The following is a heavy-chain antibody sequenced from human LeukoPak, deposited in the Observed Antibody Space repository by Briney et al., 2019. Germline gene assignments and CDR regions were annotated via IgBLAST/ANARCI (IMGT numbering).Heavy chain of an antibody. CDR2: ISAYNGNT. J-gene: IGHJ6*03. Sequence: ASEKVSCKASGYTFTSYGISWVRQAPGQGLEWMGWISAYNGNTNYAQKLQGRVTMTTDTSTSTAYMELRSLRSDDTAVYYCARVAAAGATYYYYMDVWGKGTTVTVSS. CDR3: ARVAAAGATYYYYMDV. CDR1: GYTFTSYG. V-gene: IGHV1-18*01. D-gene: IGHD6-13*01.